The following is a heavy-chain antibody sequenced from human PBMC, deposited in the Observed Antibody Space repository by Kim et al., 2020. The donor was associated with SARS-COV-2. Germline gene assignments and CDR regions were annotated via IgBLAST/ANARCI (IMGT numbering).Heavy chain of an antibody. CDR3: AKDILEDYPNLGYGMDV. V-gene: IGHV3-43*02. CDR1: EFTFDDYA. Sequence: GGSLRLSCAASEFTFDDYAMHWVRQAPGKGLEWVSLISGDGGSTYYADSVKGRFTISRDNSKNSLYLQMNSLRTEDTALYYCAKDILEDYPNLGYGMDVWGQGTTVTVSS. J-gene: IGHJ6*02. CDR2: ISGDGGST. D-gene: IGHD4-17*01.